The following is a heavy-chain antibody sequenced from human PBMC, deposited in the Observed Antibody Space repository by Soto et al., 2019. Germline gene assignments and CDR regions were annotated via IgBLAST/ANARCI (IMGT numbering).Heavy chain of an antibody. CDR1: GGSISSGGYY. D-gene: IGHD6-13*01. Sequence: SETLSLTCTVSGGSISSGGYYWSWIRQHPGKGLEWIGYIYYSGSTYYNPSLKSRVTISVDTSKNQFSLKLSSVTAADTAVYYCARDKDSSSWYHTRDYGMDVWGQGTTVTVSS. V-gene: IGHV4-31*03. CDR3: ARDKDSSSWYHTRDYGMDV. J-gene: IGHJ6*02. CDR2: IYYSGST.